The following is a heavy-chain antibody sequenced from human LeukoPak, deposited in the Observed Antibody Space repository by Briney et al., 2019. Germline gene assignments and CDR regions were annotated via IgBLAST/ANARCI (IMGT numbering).Heavy chain of an antibody. J-gene: IGHJ4*02. CDR3: ARTYDFWSGYFDY. CDR2: IYHSGST. Sequence: PSETLSLTCTVSSGSISTSNYYWGWVRQPPGKGLEWIGEIYHSGSTNYNPSLKSRVTISVDKSKNQFSLKLSSVTAADTAVYYCARTYDFWSGYFDYWGQGTLVTVSS. CDR1: SGSISTSNYY. D-gene: IGHD3-3*01. V-gene: IGHV4-39*07.